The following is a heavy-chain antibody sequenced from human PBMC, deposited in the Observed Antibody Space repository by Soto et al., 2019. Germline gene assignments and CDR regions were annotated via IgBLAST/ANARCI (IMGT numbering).Heavy chain of an antibody. D-gene: IGHD4-17*01. CDR3: AKDRADDYGDYEGGDI. J-gene: IGHJ3*02. CDR2: ISGSGGST. CDR1: GFTFSSYA. V-gene: IGHV3-23*01. Sequence: GGSLRLSCAASGFTFSSYAMSWVRQAPGKGLEWVSAISGSGGSTYYADSVKGRFTISRDNSKNTLYLQMNSLRAEDTAVYYCAKDRADDYGDYEGGDIWGQGTMVTVSS.